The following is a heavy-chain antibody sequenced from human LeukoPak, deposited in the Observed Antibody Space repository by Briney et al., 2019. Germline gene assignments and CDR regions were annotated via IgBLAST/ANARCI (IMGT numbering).Heavy chain of an antibody. CDR1: GGSISSYY. CDR2: IYYCGST. V-gene: IGHV4-59*08. J-gene: IGHJ6*02. D-gene: IGHD5-18*01. CDR3: ARLGYSYGAYYYYYGMDV. Sequence: SETLSLTCTVSGGSISSYYWSWIRQPPGKGREWVGYIYYCGSTNYNPSLKSRVTISVDTSKNQFSLKLSSVTAADTAVYYCARLGYSYGAYYYYYGMDVWGQGTTVTVSS.